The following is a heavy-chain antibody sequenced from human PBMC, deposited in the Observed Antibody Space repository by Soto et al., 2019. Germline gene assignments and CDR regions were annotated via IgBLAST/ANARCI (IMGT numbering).Heavy chain of an antibody. CDR2: ISSSSSYI. Sequence: PGGSLRLSCAASGFTFSSYSMNWVRQAPGKGLEWVSSISSSSSYIYYADSVKGRFTISRDNAKNSLYLQMNRLRAEDTAVYYCARDLQLWGYYYYYGMDVWGQGTTVTVSS. CDR1: GFTFSSYS. V-gene: IGHV3-21*01. J-gene: IGHJ6*02. D-gene: IGHD5-18*01. CDR3: ARDLQLWGYYYYYGMDV.